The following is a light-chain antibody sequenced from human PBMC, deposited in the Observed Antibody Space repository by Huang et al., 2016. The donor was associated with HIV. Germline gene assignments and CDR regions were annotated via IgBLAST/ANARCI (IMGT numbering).Light chain of an antibody. CDR3: QQYNTYPMYT. J-gene: IGKJ2*01. V-gene: IGKV1-5*03. CDR1: QSISTW. CDR2: KAS. Sequence: DIQMTQSPSTLSASVGDRVTIDCRASQSISTWLAWYQQKPGKAPNLLIYKASTLESGVPARFSVSGSETEFTLTISDVQPGDSATYYCQQYNTYPMYTFGQGTKLEIK.